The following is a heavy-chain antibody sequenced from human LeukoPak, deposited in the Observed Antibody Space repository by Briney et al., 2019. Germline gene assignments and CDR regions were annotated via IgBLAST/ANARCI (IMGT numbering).Heavy chain of an antibody. D-gene: IGHD4-11*01. J-gene: IGHJ5*02. Sequence: ASVRVSCMVSGYTLTELSMHWVRQAPGKGVEWMGGFDPEDGETIYAQKFPGRVTMTEDTSTDTAYMELSSLRSEDTAVYYCATGSPVTTNNWFDPWGQGTLVTVSS. CDR1: GYTLTELS. CDR3: ATGSPVTTNNWFDP. V-gene: IGHV1-24*01. CDR2: FDPEDGET.